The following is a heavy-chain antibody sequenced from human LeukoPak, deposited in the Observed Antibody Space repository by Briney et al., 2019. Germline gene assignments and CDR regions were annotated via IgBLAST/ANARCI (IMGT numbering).Heavy chain of an antibody. CDR2: IYYSGST. Sequence: SETLSLTCTVSGGSISSYYWSWIRQPPGKGLEWIGYIYYSGSTSYNPSLKSRVTISVDTSKNQFSLKLSSVTAADTAVYYCARLRGYSGYTVRYYYYMDVWGKGTTVTISS. CDR3: ARLRGYSGYTVRYYYYMDV. V-gene: IGHV4-59*12. D-gene: IGHD5-12*01. CDR1: GGSISSYY. J-gene: IGHJ6*03.